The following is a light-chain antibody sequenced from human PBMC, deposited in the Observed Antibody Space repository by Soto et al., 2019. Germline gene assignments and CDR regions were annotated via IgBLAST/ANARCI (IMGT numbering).Light chain of an antibody. CDR3: QHMRT. CDR1: QNINNW. J-gene: IGKJ1*01. CDR2: DAS. Sequence: DIQMTQSPSTLSASIGDRVTITCRASQNINNWIAWYQQKPGKAPKFLIYDASTLESGVPSSFSGSGFGTEFSLTISSLQPDDFGSYYCQHMRTVGQGTKVDIK. V-gene: IGKV1-5*01.